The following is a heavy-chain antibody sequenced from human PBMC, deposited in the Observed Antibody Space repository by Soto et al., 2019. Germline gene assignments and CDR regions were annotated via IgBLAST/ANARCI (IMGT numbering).Heavy chain of an antibody. J-gene: IGHJ6*02. V-gene: IGHV1-69*12. Sequence: QVQLVQSGTEMKRPGSSVKVSCKASGGTFNNHAISWVRQVPGQGLESMGGIIPLFDTATYAENIEGRVTITADESTRTVYLELSELPSAETAVYYCARGLNTYVYMTAIDVWGQGTTVTVSS. D-gene: IGHD2-8*01. CDR2: IIPLFDTA. CDR1: GGTFNNHA. CDR3: ARGLNTYVYMTAIDV.